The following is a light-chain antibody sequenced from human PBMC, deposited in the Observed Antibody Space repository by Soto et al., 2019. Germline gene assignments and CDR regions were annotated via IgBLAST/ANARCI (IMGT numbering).Light chain of an antibody. CDR2: AAS. V-gene: IGKV1-8*01. J-gene: IGKJ1*01. Sequence: AIRMTQSPSSFSATTGDIVTITCRASQGISSYLAWYPPNPRKPPTLLTYAASTFQSGVPSTFPGRGSGPEFTLTISRLPPHHFPTHSRPQSHTRWPFGPATKVDNK. CDR3: PQSHTRWP. CDR1: QGISSY.